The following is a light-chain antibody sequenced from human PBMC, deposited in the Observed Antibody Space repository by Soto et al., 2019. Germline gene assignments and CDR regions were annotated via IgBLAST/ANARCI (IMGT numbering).Light chain of an antibody. CDR1: KLGDKY. J-gene: IGLJ3*02. CDR3: QVWESSTDHWV. V-gene: IGLV3-1*01. Sequence: SYELTQPPSVSVSPGQTASITCSGDKLGDKYACWYQQKPGQSPVLVIYQDSKRPSGIPERFSGSNSGNTATLTISRVEAGDEADYYCQVWESSTDHWVFGGGTKLTVL. CDR2: QDS.